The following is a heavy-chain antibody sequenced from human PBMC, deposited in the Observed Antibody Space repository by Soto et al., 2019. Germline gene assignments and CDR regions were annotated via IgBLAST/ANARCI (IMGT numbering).Heavy chain of an antibody. CDR2: ISAYNGNT. Sequence: ASVKVSCKASGYTFTSYGISWVRQAPGQGLEWMGWISAYNGNTNYAQKLQGRVTMTTDTSTSTAYMELRSLRSDDTAVYYCARVVGVVPAAMRLNWFGPWGQGTLVTVSS. CDR1: GYTFTSYG. D-gene: IGHD2-2*01. CDR3: ARVVGVVPAAMRLNWFGP. V-gene: IGHV1-18*04. J-gene: IGHJ5*02.